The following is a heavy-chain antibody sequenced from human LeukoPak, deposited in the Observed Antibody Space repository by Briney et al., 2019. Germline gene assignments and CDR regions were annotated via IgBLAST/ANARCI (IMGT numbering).Heavy chain of an antibody. Sequence: ASVNASCKASGDTLTSYDINWVRQATGQGLEWMGWMNLNRANAGYAQKFQGRVTMPRNTSIGTAYMQLSRLRSEDTAVYYCARLGGSYRKDYYSGMDVWGQGNTVTVSS. CDR1: GDTLTSYD. CDR3: ARLGGSYRKDYYSGMDV. CDR2: MNLNRANA. V-gene: IGHV1-8*01. D-gene: IGHD1-26*01. J-gene: IGHJ6*02.